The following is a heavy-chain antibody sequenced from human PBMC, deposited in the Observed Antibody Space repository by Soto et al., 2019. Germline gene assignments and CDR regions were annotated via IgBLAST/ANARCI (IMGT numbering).Heavy chain of an antibody. Sequence: SETLSLTCTVSGGSISGYYCSWIRQPPGKGLELIGYMYNTGSTVYNPSFKSRVTISVDTSKNQFSLKLNSVTAADTAVYYCARDLWGYCGTDCYPLDVWGQGTTVTVS. CDR2: MYNTGST. V-gene: IGHV4-59*01. D-gene: IGHD2-21*02. CDR3: ARDLWGYCGTDCYPLDV. J-gene: IGHJ6*02. CDR1: GGSISGYY.